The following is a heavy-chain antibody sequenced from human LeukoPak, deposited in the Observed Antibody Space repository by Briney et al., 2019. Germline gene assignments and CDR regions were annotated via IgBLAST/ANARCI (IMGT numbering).Heavy chain of an antibody. CDR1: VGSISSSSYY. CDR2: IYYSGST. CDR3: ARDLYYDSSGSIDY. Sequence: SETLSLTCTVSVGSISSSSYYWGWIRQPPGKGLEWIGSIYYSGSTYYNPSLKSRVTVSVDTSKNQFSLKLSSVTAADTAVYYCARDLYYDSSGSIDYWGQGTLVTVSS. V-gene: IGHV4-39*07. J-gene: IGHJ4*02. D-gene: IGHD3-22*01.